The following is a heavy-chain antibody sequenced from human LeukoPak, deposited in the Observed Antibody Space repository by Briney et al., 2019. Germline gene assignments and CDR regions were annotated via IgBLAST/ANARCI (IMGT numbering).Heavy chain of an antibody. CDR2: ISVGAEYI. Sequence: HAGGSLRLSCAASGFTFSSYAMSWVRQAPGKGLEWVSTISVGAEYIFYADSVKGRFTISRDDSNNALYLQMHSLRAEDTALYYCASGPPFEYWGQGTLVTVSS. V-gene: IGHV3-23*01. J-gene: IGHJ4*02. D-gene: IGHD2-15*01. CDR3: ASGPPFEY. CDR1: GFTFSSYA.